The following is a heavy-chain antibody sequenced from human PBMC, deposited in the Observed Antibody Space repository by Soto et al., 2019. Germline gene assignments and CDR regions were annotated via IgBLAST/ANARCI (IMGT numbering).Heavy chain of an antibody. J-gene: IGHJ4*02. D-gene: IGHD3-22*01. CDR3: ARVPLHYYDSSGYLDY. Sequence: QTGGSLRLSCAASGFTFSSYWMSWVRQAPGKGLEWVANIKQDGSEKYYVDSVKGRFTISRDNAKNSLYLQMNSLRAEDTAVYYCARVPLHYYDSSGYLDYWGQGTLVTVSS. V-gene: IGHV3-7*01. CDR1: GFTFSSYW. CDR2: IKQDGSEK.